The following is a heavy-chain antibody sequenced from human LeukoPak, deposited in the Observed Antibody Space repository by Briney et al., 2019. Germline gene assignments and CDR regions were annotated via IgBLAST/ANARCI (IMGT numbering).Heavy chain of an antibody. D-gene: IGHD3-16*01. CDR2: IKQDGSEK. CDR3: ARDWGGGAILFDY. CDR1: GFIFSSYW. J-gene: IGHJ4*02. Sequence: PGGSLRLSCVASGFIFSSYWMSWVRQAPGKGLEWVANIKQDGSEKYYVDSVKGRFTISRDNAQNSLYLQMSSLRVEDTAAYYCARDWGGGAILFDYWGQGTLVTVSS. V-gene: IGHV3-7*05.